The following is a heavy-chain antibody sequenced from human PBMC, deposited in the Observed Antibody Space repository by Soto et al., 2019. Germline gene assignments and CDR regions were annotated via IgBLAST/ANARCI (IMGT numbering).Heavy chain of an antibody. D-gene: IGHD4-4*01. CDR1: GYTFTGYY. J-gene: IGHJ6*02. Sequence: QVQLVQSGAEVKKPGASVKVSCKASGYTFTGYYMHWVRQAPGQGLEWMGWINPNSGGTNYAQKFQGWVTMTRDTSISTAYMELSRLRSDDTAVYYCVRDADYSNYYYYGMDVWGQGTTVTVSS. V-gene: IGHV1-2*04. CDR2: INPNSGGT. CDR3: VRDADYSNYYYYGMDV.